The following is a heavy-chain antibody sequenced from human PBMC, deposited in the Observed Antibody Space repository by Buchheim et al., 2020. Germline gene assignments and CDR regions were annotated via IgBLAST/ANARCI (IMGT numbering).Heavy chain of an antibody. CDR1: GYTFTSYD. V-gene: IGHV1-8*01. D-gene: IGHD3-3*01. J-gene: IGHJ6*03. CDR2: MNPNSGNT. Sequence: QVQLVQSGAEVKEPGASVKVSCKASGYTFTSYDINWVRQATGQGLEWTGWMNPNSGNTGYAQKFQGRVTMTRNTSISTAYMELSSLRSEDTAVYYCARVIENDFWSGYGYYYYYMDVWGKGTT. CDR3: ARVIENDFWSGYGYYYYYMDV.